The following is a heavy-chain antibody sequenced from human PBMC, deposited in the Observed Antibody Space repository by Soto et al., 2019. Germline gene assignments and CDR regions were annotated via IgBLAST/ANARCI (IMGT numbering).Heavy chain of an antibody. Sequence: ASVKVSCKASGYTFTSYGISWVRQAPGQGLEWMGWINPNSGGTNYAQKFQGWVTMTRDTSISTAYMELSRLRSDDTAVYYCARGENYFDYWGQGTLVTVSS. CDR2: INPNSGGT. V-gene: IGHV1-2*04. J-gene: IGHJ4*02. CDR3: ARGENYFDY. CDR1: GYTFTSYG.